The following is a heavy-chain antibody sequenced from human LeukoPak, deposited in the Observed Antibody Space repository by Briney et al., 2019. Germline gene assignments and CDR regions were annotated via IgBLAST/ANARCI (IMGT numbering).Heavy chain of an antibody. J-gene: IGHJ4*02. CDR3: ANFADYGDYVYYFDY. V-gene: IGHV4-39*07. CDR1: GGSVSSSSYY. CDR2: IYYTGST. D-gene: IGHD4-17*01. Sequence: SETLSLTCTVSGGSVSSSSYYWGWIRQPPGKGPEYVGTIYYTGSTYYNPSLKSRVTISVDTSKNQFSLKLSSVTAADTAVYYCANFADYGDYVYYFDYWGQGTLVTVSS.